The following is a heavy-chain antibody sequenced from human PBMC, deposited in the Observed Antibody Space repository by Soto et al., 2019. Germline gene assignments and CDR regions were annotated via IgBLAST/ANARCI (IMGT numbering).Heavy chain of an antibody. CDR2: INPSGGST. Sequence: VASVKVSCKASGYTFTSYYMHWVRQAPGQGLEWMGIINPSGGSTSYAQKFQGRVTMTRDTSTSTVYMELSSLRSEDTAVYYCARPRYDFWSGGVGAFDIWGQGTMVTVSS. D-gene: IGHD3-3*01. J-gene: IGHJ3*02. V-gene: IGHV1-46*01. CDR1: GYTFTSYY. CDR3: ARPRYDFWSGGVGAFDI.